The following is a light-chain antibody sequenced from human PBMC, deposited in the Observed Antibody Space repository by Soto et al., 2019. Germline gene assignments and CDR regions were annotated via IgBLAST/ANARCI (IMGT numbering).Light chain of an antibody. Sequence: SVLTQSPGTLSLSPGERATLSCMASQSVSSNYLAWYQQKPGQAPRLLIYGASTRASGIPDRFSGSGSGTDFTLTISRLEPADSAVYYCQQYGSTPTWTFGQGTKVDIK. CDR3: QQYGSTPTWT. CDR1: QSVSSNY. V-gene: IGKV3-20*01. J-gene: IGKJ1*01. CDR2: GAS.